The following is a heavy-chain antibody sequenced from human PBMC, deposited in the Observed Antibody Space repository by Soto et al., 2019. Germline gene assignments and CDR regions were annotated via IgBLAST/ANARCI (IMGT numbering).Heavy chain of an antibody. CDR1: GGTFSSYT. V-gene: IGHV1-69*08. Sequence: GASVKVSCKASGGTFSSYTISWVRQAPGQGLEWMGRIISILDTVNYAQKFQGRVTITADKSMSTAYMELSSLRSEDTAIYYCARDTIIAAAAQYNWFDPWGQGTLVTVSS. D-gene: IGHD6-13*01. J-gene: IGHJ5*02. CDR2: IISILDTV. CDR3: ARDTIIAAAAQYNWFDP.